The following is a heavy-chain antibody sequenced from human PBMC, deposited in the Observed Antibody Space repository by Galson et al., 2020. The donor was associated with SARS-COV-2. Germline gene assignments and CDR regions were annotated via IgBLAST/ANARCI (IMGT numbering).Heavy chain of an antibody. CDR2: IDSDGSRT. Sequence: GGSLRLSCVASGFTFSNFWMHWVRQAPGQGLVWVAQIDSDGSRTTYADAVKGRFTVSRDNAKNTLYLHMNSLSAEDTGVYYCAREAAESSSWGWFDPWGQGTLVTASS. V-gene: IGHV3-74*01. CDR3: AREAAESSSWGWFDP. J-gene: IGHJ5*02. CDR1: GFTFSNFW. D-gene: IGHD2-2*01.